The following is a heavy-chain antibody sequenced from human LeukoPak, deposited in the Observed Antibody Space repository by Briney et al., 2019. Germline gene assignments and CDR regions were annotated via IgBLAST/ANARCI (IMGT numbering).Heavy chain of an antibody. CDR1: GFTFSSYG. J-gene: IGHJ4*02. Sequence: QAGGSLRLSCAASGFTFSSYGMHWVRQAPGKGLEWVAVIWFDGSNKYYADSVKGRFTISRDNSKNTLYLQMNSLRAEDTAVYYCARDRDWGCSYCSYWGQGTLVTVSS. CDR3: ARDRDWGCSYCSY. V-gene: IGHV3-33*01. D-gene: IGHD7-27*01. CDR2: IWFDGSNK.